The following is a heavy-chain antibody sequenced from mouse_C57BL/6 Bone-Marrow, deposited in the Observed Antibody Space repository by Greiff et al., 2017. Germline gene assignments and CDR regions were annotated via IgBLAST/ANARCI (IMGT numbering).Heavy chain of an antibody. Sequence: QVQLQQSGAELVRPGASVTLSCKASGYTFTDYEMHWVKQTPVHGLEWIGAIDPETGGTAYNQKFKGKAILTADKSSSTAYMELRSLTSEDSAVYYCTINWDALFAYWGQGTLVTVSA. CDR2: IDPETGGT. D-gene: IGHD4-1*01. J-gene: IGHJ3*01. CDR1: GYTFTDYE. CDR3: TINWDALFAY. V-gene: IGHV1-15*01.